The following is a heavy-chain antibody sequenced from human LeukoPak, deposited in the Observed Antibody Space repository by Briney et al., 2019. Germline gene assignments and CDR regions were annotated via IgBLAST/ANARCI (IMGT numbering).Heavy chain of an antibody. CDR1: GGSISSGSYY. CDR3: ARGNDFWSGFDY. J-gene: IGHJ4*02. V-gene: IGHV4-61*02. Sequence: SQTLSLTCTVSGGSISSGSYYWSWIRQPAGKGLEWIGRIYTSGSTNYNPSLKSRVTISVDTSKNQFSLKLSSVTAADTAVYYCARGNDFWSGFDYWGQGTLVTVSS. CDR2: IYTSGST. D-gene: IGHD3-3*01.